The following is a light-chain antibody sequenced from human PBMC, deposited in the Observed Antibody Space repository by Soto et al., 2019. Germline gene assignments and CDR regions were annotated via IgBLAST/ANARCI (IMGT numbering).Light chain of an antibody. CDR2: QAS. CDR1: QFISSW. Sequence: DIQMTQSPSTLSASVGDRVTITCRASQFISSWLAWYQQKPGTVTKLLILQASNLESGVPSRFSGSASGPEVTLTISRLQPDDFATYYCQQYNSYPWTFGQGTKVEI. CDR3: QQYNSYPWT. J-gene: IGKJ1*01. V-gene: IGKV1-5*01.